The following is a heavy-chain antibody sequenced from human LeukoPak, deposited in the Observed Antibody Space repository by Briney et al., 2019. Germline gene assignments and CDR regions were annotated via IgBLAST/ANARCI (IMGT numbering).Heavy chain of an antibody. J-gene: IGHJ5*02. Sequence: PSETLSLTCIVSGASVSSGDHHWSWIRQPPGKGLEWIGYIHHTGSTYYNPSLKSRVTISVDRSKNQFSLKLSSVTAADTAMYFCARTPTYCGGDCYYFDPWGQGTLVTVSS. V-gene: IGHV4-30-2*01. CDR2: IHHTGST. CDR3: ARTPTYCGGDCYYFDP. D-gene: IGHD2-21*02. CDR1: GASVSSGDHH.